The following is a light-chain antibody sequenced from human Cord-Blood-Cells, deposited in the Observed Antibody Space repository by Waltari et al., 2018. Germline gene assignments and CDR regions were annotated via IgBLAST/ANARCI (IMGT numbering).Light chain of an antibody. CDR1: QSVSSSY. V-gene: IGKV3-20*01. CDR2: GAS. J-gene: IGKJ2*01. CDR3: QQYGSSYT. Sequence: EIVLTQSPGTLSLSPGERATLSCRASQSVSSSYLAWYQQKPGQAPRLLIYGASSRATGIPARFSGSGSGTDFTLTSSRLEPEDFAVYYCQQYGSSYTFGQGTKLEIK.